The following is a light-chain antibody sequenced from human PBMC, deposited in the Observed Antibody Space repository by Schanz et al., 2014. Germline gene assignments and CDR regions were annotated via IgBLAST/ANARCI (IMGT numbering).Light chain of an antibody. CDR3: GTWDDSLRVVV. CDR2: ENN. CDR1: SSNIGNNY. J-gene: IGLJ2*01. V-gene: IGLV1-51*01. Sequence: QSVLTQPPSVSTDPGQKVTFSCSGTSSNIGNNYVSWYQQLPGTAPKLLIYENNQRPSEIPDRFSGSKSGTSATLGITGLXXGDEADYYCGTWDDSLRVVVFGGGTKLTVL.